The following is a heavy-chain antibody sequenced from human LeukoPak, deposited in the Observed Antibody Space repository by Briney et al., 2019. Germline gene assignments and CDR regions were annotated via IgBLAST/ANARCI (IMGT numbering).Heavy chain of an antibody. V-gene: IGHV3-30*18. Sequence: GGSLRLSCAASGFTFSSYGVHWVRQAPGKGLEWVAVISYDGSNKYYADSVKGRFTISRDNSKNTLYLQMNSLRAEDTAVYYCAKESDIVVVPAADYYYGMDVWGKGTTVTVSS. CDR3: AKESDIVVVPAADYYYGMDV. D-gene: IGHD2-2*01. CDR1: GFTFSSYG. J-gene: IGHJ6*04. CDR2: ISYDGSNK.